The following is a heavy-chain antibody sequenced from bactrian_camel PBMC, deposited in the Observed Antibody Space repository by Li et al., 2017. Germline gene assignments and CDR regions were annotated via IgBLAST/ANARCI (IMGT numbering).Heavy chain of an antibody. Sequence: HVQLVESGGGSVQAGGSLRLSCAGSGRTYSNWVMGWFRQAPGKEREGVASLDFRGRMAYADSVKGRFTVSRDNSKNMLFLQMNSLKSEDTGVYYCTTGDGGRWFRADYWGQGTQVTVS. V-gene: IGHV3S57*01. D-gene: IGHD6*01. CDR3: TTGDGGRWFRADY. J-gene: IGHJ4*01. CDR2: LDFRGRM. CDR1: GRTYSNWV.